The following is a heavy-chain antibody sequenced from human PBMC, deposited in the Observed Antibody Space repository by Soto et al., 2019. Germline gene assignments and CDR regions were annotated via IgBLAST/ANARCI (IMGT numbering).Heavy chain of an antibody. V-gene: IGHV3-NL1*01. CDR3: ARVGSMIVVQ. Sequence: QVQLVESGGGVVQPGRSLRLSCAASGFTFSSYGMHWVRQAPGKGLEWVSVIYSGGSTYYADSVKGRFTISRDNSKNTLYLQMNSLRAEDTAVYYCARVGSMIVVQWGQGTLVTVSS. J-gene: IGHJ4*02. CDR2: IYSGGST. CDR1: GFTFSSYG. D-gene: IGHD3-22*01.